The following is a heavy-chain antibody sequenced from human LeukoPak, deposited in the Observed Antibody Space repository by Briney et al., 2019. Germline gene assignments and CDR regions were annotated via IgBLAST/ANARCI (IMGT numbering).Heavy chain of an antibody. V-gene: IGHV3-7*03. CDR3: ARSSYSSSSSV. D-gene: IGHD6-6*01. CDR1: GFTFSSYW. J-gene: IGHJ3*01. Sequence: GSLRLSCAASGFTFSSYWMNWARQAPGKGLEWVASINSDGSEGYYADVVKGRFTISRDNAKNSLYLQINSLGAEDTAVYYCARSSYSSSSSVWGQGTMVTVSS. CDR2: INSDGSEG.